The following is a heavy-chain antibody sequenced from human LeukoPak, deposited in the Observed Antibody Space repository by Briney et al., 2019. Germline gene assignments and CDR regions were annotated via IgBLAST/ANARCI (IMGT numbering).Heavy chain of an antibody. CDR1: GYTFASYA. J-gene: IGHJ4*02. CDR3: ARVSAAAASDY. CDR2: ISAYNGHT. D-gene: IGHD6-13*01. V-gene: IGHV1-18*01. Sequence: ASVKVSCKASGYTFASYAISWVRQAPGQGLEWMGRISAYNGHTDYALKLQGRVTMTTDTPTTTAYMELRSLRSDDTAVHYCARVSAAAASDYWGQGTLVTVSS.